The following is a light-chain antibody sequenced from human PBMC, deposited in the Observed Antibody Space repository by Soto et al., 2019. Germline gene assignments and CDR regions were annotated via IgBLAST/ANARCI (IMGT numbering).Light chain of an antibody. Sequence: DIVMTQSPLSLPVTPVEPASISFRSSQILLHSNGYNYLDWYLQKPGQSPQLLIYLGSNRASGVPDRFSGSGSGTEFTLTISSLQPDDFATYFCQQYSDYSRTFGQGTKVDIK. J-gene: IGKJ1*01. CDR2: LGS. V-gene: IGKV2-28*01. CDR3: QQYSDYSRT. CDR1: QILLHSNGYNY.